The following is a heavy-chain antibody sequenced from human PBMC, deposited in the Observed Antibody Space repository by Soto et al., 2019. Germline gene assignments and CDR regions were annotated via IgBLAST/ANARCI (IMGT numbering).Heavy chain of an antibody. CDR1: GFTFSSYW. D-gene: IGHD6-13*01. J-gene: IGHJ4*02. Sequence: EVQLVESGGGLVQPGGSLRLSCAASGFTFSSYWMSWVRQAPGKELELVSDIRRDGSEKYYVDSVKGRFTISRDNAKNPLYLYINSLRAEDTAVYYCSRDQYISAATFDSCGQGTLVTVSS. CDR3: SRDQYISAATFDS. V-gene: IGHV3-7*01. CDR2: IRRDGSEK.